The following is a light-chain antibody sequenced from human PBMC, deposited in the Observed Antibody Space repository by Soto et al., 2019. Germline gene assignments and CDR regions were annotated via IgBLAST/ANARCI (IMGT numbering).Light chain of an antibody. V-gene: IGLV2-14*03. CDR3: TSYTRSSAPNYV. Sequence: QSALTQPASVCGSPGQSITISCTGTSSDVGGYNSVSWYQQHPGKAPKLMIYDVTNRPSGISNRFSGSKSGNTASLTISGLQAEDEADYYCTSYTRSSAPNYVFGTGTKLTVL. CDR1: SSDVGGYNS. J-gene: IGLJ1*01. CDR2: DVT.